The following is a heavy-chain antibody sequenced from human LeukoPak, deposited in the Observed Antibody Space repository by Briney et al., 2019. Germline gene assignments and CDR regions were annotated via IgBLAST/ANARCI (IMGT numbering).Heavy chain of an antibody. CDR2: IKSNPTGGAS. V-gene: IGHV3-15*07. CDR1: GFIFTNAW. Sequence: GGSLRLSCVASGFIFTNAWMTWVRQSPGMGLEWVGRIKSNPTGGASDYAAPVKGRFIISRDDSKNTLYLQMSSLKPEDAAMYYCTTHSVTVTGTHFWGQGALVTVSS. D-gene: IGHD2-8*02. J-gene: IGHJ4*01. CDR3: TTHSVTVTGTHF.